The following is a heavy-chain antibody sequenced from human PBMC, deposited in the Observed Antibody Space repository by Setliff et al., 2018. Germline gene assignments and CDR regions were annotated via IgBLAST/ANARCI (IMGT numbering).Heavy chain of an antibody. D-gene: IGHD6-19*01. J-gene: IGHJ6*03. CDR2: IYHSVST. V-gene: IGHV4-38-2*02. CDR1: GYSISSGYY. CDR3: AREQWLDPPGYYYMDV. Sequence: SETLSLTCAVSGYSISSGYYWGWIRQPPGKGLEWIGSIYHSVSTYYNPSLKSRVSLSIDTSKNQFSLKLSSVTAADTAVYYCAREQWLDPPGYYYMDVWAKGTTVTVSS.